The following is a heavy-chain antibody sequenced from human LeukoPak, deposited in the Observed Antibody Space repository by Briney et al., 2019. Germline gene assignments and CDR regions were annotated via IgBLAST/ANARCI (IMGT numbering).Heavy chain of an antibody. CDR2: ISGSDST. D-gene: IGHD4-17*01. V-gene: IGHV3-23*01. CDR3: AKSRLDYGDYYTFDY. Sequence: PGGSLRLSCAASGFTFSSYAMSWVRQAPGKGLEWVSAISGSDSTYYADSVKGRFTISRDNSKNTLYLQMNSLRAEDTAVYYCAKSRLDYGDYYTFDYWGQGTLVTVSS. J-gene: IGHJ4*02. CDR1: GFTFSSYA.